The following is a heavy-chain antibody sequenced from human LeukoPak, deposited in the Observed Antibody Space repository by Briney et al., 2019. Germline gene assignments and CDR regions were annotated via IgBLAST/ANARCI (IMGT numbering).Heavy chain of an antibody. Sequence: PGGSLRLSCAASGFSFSNYAMSWVRQAPGKGLEWVSGISGSDSSTYYPDSVKGRFTISRDNSKNTLYLQMNSLRAEDTAVYYCAPWAPLQTTVTTSDSWGQGTLVTVSS. CDR1: GFSFSNYA. CDR2: ISGSDSST. J-gene: IGHJ4*02. V-gene: IGHV3-23*01. D-gene: IGHD4-17*01. CDR3: APWAPLQTTVTTSDS.